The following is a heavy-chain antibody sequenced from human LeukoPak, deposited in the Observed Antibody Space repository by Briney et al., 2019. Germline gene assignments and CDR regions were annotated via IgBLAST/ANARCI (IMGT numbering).Heavy chain of an antibody. D-gene: IGHD3-16*01. Sequence: GESLKISCKMSGYHYTHMYIGWVRQKPGKGLEWMGIISLGDSDTTYSPSVKGQVTISVDKSINTAYLHWSSLKASDTAIYYCARLGAQFIDYWGQGTLVTVSS. V-gene: IGHV5-51*01. CDR1: GYHYTHMY. CDR3: ARLGAQFIDY. J-gene: IGHJ4*02. CDR2: ISLGDSDT.